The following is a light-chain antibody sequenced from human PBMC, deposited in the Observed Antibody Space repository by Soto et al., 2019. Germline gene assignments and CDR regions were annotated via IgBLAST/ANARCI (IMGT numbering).Light chain of an antibody. J-gene: IGKJ1*01. CDR3: QQYDSSWT. V-gene: IGKV3-20*01. CDR2: GAS. CDR1: QSVSNRY. Sequence: EIVLTQSPGTPSLSPGERATLSCWASQSVSNRYLAWYQQKPGQAPRLLIYGASSRATGIPDRFSGSGSGTDFTLTISRLEPEDFAVYYCQQYDSSWTFGQGTKVEIK.